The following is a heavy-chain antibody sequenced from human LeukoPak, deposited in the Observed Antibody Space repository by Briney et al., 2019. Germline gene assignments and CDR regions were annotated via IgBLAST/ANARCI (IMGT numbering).Heavy chain of an antibody. V-gene: IGHV4-4*07. CDR3: ARGGPGYDFWSGYYFDY. CDR1: GGSISSYY. D-gene: IGHD3-3*01. J-gene: IGHJ4*02. Sequence: SETLSLTCTVSGGSISSYYWSWIQQPAGKGLEWIGRIYTSGSTNYNPSLKSRVTMSVDTSKNQFSLKLSSVTAADTAVYYCARGGPGYDFWSGYYFDYWGQGTLVTVCS. CDR2: IYTSGST.